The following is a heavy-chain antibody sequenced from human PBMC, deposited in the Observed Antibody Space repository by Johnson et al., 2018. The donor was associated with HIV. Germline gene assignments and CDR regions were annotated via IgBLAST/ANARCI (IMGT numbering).Heavy chain of an antibody. CDR1: GFTFSSYA. J-gene: IGHJ3*02. CDR2: ISYDGSNK. V-gene: IGHV3-30-3*01. D-gene: IGHD3-22*01. CDR3: ARDRYYDRESTAFDI. Sequence: VQLVESGGGVVQPGRSLRLSCAASGFTFSSYAMHWVRQAPGKGLEWVAVISYDGSNKYYADSVKGRFTISRDNSKNTLYLQMNSLRAEDTAVYYCARDRYYDRESTAFDIWGQGTMVTVSS.